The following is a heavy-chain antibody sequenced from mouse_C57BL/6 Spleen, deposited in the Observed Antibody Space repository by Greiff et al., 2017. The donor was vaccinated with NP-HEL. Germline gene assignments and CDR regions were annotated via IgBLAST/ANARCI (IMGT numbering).Heavy chain of an antibody. V-gene: IGHV1-22*01. D-gene: IGHD1-1*01. J-gene: IGHJ4*01. CDR3: ARNYYGSSLGYYAMDY. Sequence: VQLQQSGPELVKPGASVKMSCKASGYTFTDYNMHWVKQSHGKSLEWIGYINPNNGGTSYNQKFKGKATLTVNKSSSTAYMELRSLTSEASAVYYCARNYYGSSLGYYAMDYWGQGTSVTVSS. CDR2: INPNNGGT. CDR1: GYTFTDYN.